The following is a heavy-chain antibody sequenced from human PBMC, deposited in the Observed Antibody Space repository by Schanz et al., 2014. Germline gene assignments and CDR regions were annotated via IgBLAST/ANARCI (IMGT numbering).Heavy chain of an antibody. CDR1: GFTVSSNH. CDR2: IYSGIGA. Sequence: EGQLAESGGGLVQPGGSLRLSCAVSGFTVSSNHMSWVRQAPGKGLEWVSVIYSGIGAYYADSVKGRFTISRDNSENTLYLQMNSLSADDTAVFYCAKGMGYCSGGTCYDCYYYGLDVWGQGTTVTVSS. J-gene: IGHJ6*02. V-gene: IGHV3-66*01. CDR3: AKGMGYCSGGTCYDCYYYGLDV. D-gene: IGHD2-15*01.